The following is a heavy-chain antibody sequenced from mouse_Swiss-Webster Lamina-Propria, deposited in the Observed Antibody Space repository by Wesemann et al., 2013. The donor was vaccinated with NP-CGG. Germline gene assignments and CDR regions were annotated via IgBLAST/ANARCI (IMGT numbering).Heavy chain of an antibody. Sequence: LWNDSKYYNPALKSRLTISKDTYNNQVFLKIANVDTADTATYYCARIVYDYDGAMDYWGQGTSVTVSS. D-gene: IGHD2-4*01. V-gene: IGHV8-11*01. CDR2: LWNDSK. J-gene: IGHJ4*01. CDR3: ARIVYDYDGAMDY.